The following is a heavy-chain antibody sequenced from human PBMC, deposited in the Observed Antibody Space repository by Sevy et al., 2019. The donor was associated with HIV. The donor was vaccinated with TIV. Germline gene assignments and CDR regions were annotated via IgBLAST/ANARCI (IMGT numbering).Heavy chain of an antibody. CDR3: TRKGWAFDNGFDP. D-gene: IGHD1-26*01. CDR1: GFTFSGYD. J-gene: IGHJ5*02. Sequence: GGSLRLSCTASGFTFSGYDMNWVRQAPGKGLEWVSKISSSGSSIYYADSVKGRFTISRDNAKNSLNLKMNSLRAADTAGYYCTRKGWAFDNGFDPWGQGTLVTVSS. V-gene: IGHV3-48*03. CDR2: ISSSGSSI.